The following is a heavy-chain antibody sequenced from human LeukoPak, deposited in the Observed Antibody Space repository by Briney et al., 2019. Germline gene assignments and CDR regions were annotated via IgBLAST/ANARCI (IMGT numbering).Heavy chain of an antibody. V-gene: IGHV3-30*03. CDR3: VRGAYSSSWLNFDY. D-gene: IGHD6-13*01. Sequence: GGSLRLSCAASGFTFSSYSMNWVRQAPGKGLEWVALIPYDGSNKYYADSVKGRFTVSRDNSKNTLYLQMNSLRAEDTAVYYCVRGAYSSSWLNFDYWGQGTLVTVSS. CDR2: IPYDGSNK. J-gene: IGHJ4*02. CDR1: GFTFSSYS.